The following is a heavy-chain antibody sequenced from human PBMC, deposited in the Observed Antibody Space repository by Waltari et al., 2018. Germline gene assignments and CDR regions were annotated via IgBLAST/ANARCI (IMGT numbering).Heavy chain of an antibody. CDR2: INHSGST. J-gene: IGHJ4*02. CDR1: GGSFSGYY. V-gene: IGHV4-34*01. D-gene: IGHD3-16*02. CDR3: ARAGPGYDYVWGSYRWYYFDY. Sequence: QVQLQQWGAGLLKPSETLSLTCAVYGGSFSGYYWSWIRQPAGKGLEWIGEINHSGSTNYNPSLKSRVTISVDTSKNQFSLKLSSVTAADTAVYYCARAGPGYDYVWGSYRWYYFDYWGQGTLVTVSS.